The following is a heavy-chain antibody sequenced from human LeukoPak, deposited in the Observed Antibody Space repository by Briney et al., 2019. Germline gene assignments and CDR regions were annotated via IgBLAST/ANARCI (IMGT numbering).Heavy chain of an antibody. CDR1: GGTFSSYA. Sequence: ASVKVSYKASGGTFSSYAISWVRQAPGQGLEWMGIINSSGGSTSYAQKFQGRVTMTRDTSTSTVYMELSSLRSEDTAVYYCARDRPIMMRAVVVYFDYWGQGTLVTVSS. J-gene: IGHJ4*02. D-gene: IGHD3-16*01. CDR2: INSSGGST. V-gene: IGHV1-46*01. CDR3: ARDRPIMMRAVVVYFDY.